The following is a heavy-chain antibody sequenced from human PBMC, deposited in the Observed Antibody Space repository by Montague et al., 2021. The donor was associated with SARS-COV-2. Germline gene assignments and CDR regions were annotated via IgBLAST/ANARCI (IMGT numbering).Heavy chain of an antibody. D-gene: IGHD3-16*01. V-gene: IGHV4-59*08. CDR1: GGSITNDD. CDR3: ARYYERSLDV. J-gene: IGHJ6*02. Sequence: SETLSLTCTVSGGSITNDDWSWIRQPLGKGLEWIVNIFKNGDIDYNPSLRSRVIISVDTSKSQFSLKVTSVTAADTAAYYCARYYERSLDVWGQGTTVTVSS. CDR2: IFKNGDI.